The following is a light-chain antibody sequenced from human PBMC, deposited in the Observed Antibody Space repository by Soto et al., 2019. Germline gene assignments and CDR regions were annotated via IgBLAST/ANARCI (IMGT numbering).Light chain of an antibody. CDR3: QQYTDSRT. CDR2: GVS. J-gene: IGKJ1*01. V-gene: IGKV3-20*01. Sequence: EIGLTQSPGTLSLSPGERATLSCRASQSVYSSYLGWYQQKPGQAPRLLIYGVSSRATDVPDRFSGSGSGTDFTLTISRLEPEDFAVYYCQQYTDSRTFGQGTKVDI. CDR1: QSVYSSY.